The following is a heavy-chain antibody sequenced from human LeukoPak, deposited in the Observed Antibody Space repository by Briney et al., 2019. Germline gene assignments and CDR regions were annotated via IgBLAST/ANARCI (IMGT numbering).Heavy chain of an antibody. J-gene: IGHJ4*02. CDR3: ASGFWSGYYTGAY. V-gene: IGHV1-2*02. CDR1: GYTFTDYY. D-gene: IGHD3-3*01. Sequence: KPGASVKVSCKASGYTFTDYYIHWVRQAPGQGLEWMGWINPNSGGTNYAQKFQGRVTMTRDTSISTAYMELNRLRSDDTAVYYCASGFWSGYYTGAYWSQGTLVTVSS. CDR2: INPNSGGT.